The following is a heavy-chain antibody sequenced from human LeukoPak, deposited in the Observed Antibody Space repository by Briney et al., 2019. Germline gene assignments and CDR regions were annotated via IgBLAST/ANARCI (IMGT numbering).Heavy chain of an antibody. CDR1: GFTFDDYG. CDR3: SRSNYGTADY. CDR2: INTDGSTT. D-gene: IGHD4-17*01. V-gene: IGHV3-20*04. Sequence: PGGSLRLSCAASGFTFDDYGMSWVRQAPGKGLEWVSRINTDGSTTNYADSVKGRFTISRDNAKNTVYLQMNSLRVEDTAVYYCSRSNYGTADYWGQGTLVTVSS. J-gene: IGHJ4*02.